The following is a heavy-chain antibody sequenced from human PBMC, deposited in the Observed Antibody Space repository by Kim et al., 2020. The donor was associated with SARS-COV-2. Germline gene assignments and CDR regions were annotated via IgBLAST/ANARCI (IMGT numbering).Heavy chain of an antibody. V-gene: IGHV1-69*13. D-gene: IGHD4-17*01. CDR1: GGTFSSYA. CDR3: ARDDYGGNGGSPSLDY. Sequence: SVKVSCKASGGTFSSYAISWVRQAPGQGLEWMGGIIPIFGTANYAQKFQGRVTITADESTSTAYMELSSLRSEDTAVYYCARDDYGGNGGSPSLDYWGQGTLVTVSS. J-gene: IGHJ4*02. CDR2: IIPIFGTA.